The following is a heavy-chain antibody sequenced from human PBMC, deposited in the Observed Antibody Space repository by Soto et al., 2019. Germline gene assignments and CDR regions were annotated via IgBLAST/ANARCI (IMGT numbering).Heavy chain of an antibody. V-gene: IGHV3-23*01. CDR2: ISESGGDT. CDR1: GFTFSNYA. Sequence: GGSLRLSCAASGFTFSNYAMNWVRQAPGKGLEWVSSISESGGDTDHADSVKGRFTISRDNSKNTLYLQMNSLRAEDTAVYYCARDIDYYDSSGPFDYWGQGTLVTVSS. D-gene: IGHD3-22*01. J-gene: IGHJ4*02. CDR3: ARDIDYYDSSGPFDY.